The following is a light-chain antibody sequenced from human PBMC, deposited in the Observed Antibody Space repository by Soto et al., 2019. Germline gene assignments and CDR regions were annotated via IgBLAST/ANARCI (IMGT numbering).Light chain of an antibody. CDR3: QQYNSYWT. V-gene: IGKV1-5*01. CDR1: QSISSW. J-gene: IGKJ1*01. Sequence: DIQMTQSPSTLSASVGDRFAITCRASQSISSWLAWYQQKPGKAPKLLIYDASSLESGVPSRFSGSGSGTEFTLTISSLQPDDFATYCCQQYNSYWTFGQGTKVDIK. CDR2: DAS.